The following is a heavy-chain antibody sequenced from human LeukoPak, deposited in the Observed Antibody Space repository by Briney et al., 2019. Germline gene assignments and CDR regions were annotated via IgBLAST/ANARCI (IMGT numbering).Heavy chain of an antibody. V-gene: IGHV4-39*07. CDR3: ARRAGSGSYYVSYYYYMDV. J-gene: IGHJ6*03. CDR2: IYYSGST. D-gene: IGHD1-26*01. Sequence: ESSETLSLTCTVSGGSISSSSYYWGWIRQPPGKGLEWIGSIYYSGSTNYNPSLKSRVTISVDTSKNQFSLKLSSVTAADTAVYYCARRAGSGSYYVSYYYYMDVWGKGTTVTISS. CDR1: GGSISSSSYY.